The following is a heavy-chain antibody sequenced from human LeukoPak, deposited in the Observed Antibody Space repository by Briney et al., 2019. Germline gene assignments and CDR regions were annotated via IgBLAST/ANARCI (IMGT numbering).Heavy chain of an antibody. J-gene: IGHJ6*02. CDR1: GGSFRGYY. V-gene: IGHV3-7*05. CDR3: VRGGSMDV. Sequence: PSETLSLTCAVYGGSFRGYYWSWVRQAPGEGLEWVAIIKPDGSATSYVDSAKGRFTISRDNAKNSLSLQMHSLKVDDTGVYYCVRGGSMDVWGQGTAVTVSS. CDR2: IKPDGSAT.